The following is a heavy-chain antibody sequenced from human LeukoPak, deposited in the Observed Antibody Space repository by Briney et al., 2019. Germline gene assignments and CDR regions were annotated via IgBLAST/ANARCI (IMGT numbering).Heavy chain of an antibody. J-gene: IGHJ4*02. D-gene: IGHD5-24*01. CDR1: GFTFSSYE. Sequence: PGGSLRLSCAASGFTFSSYEMNWVRQAPGKGLEWVSAISGSGGGTYYADSVKGRFTISRDNSKNTLYLQMNSLRAEDTAVYYCAKKRWLHSPFDYWGQGTLVTVSS. CDR2: ISGSGGGT. V-gene: IGHV3-23*01. CDR3: AKKRWLHSPFDY.